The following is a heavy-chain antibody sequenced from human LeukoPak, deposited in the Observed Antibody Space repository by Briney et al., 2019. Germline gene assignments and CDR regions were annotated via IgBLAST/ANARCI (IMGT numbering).Heavy chain of an antibody. D-gene: IGHD3-10*01. J-gene: IGHJ5*02. CDR3: ARDGGEKLDP. CDR1: GYAFTGYN. Sequence: ASVKVSCKASGYAFTGYNMHWVRQAPGQGLEWMGWINPNSGGTDYAQKFQGRVTMTRDTSITTAYMELSRLRSDDTAVYYCARDGGEKLDPWGQGTLVTVSS. V-gene: IGHV1-2*02. CDR2: INPNSGGT.